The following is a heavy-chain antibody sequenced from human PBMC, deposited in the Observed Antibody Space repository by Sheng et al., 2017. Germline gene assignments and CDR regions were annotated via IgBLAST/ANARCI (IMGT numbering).Heavy chain of an antibody. CDR2: IWYDGSNK. CDR1: GFTFRYHG. CDR3: AKDPVRGGTMGAD. J-gene: IGHJ4*02. D-gene: IGHD1-26*01. Sequence: VKLVESGGGVVQPGRSLRLSCAASGFTFRYHGMHWVRQAPGKGLEWVAVIWYDGSNKYYADSVKGRFTISRDNSKNTVHLQMNSLRAEDTAVYFCAKDPVRGGTMGADWGQGTLVTVSA. V-gene: IGHV3-33*06.